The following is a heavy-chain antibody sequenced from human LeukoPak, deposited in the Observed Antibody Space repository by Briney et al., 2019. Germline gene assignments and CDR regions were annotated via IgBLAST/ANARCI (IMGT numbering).Heavy chain of an antibody. CDR3: ARQSGGNYVYFDY. V-gene: IGHV4-4*07. D-gene: IGHD2-15*01. Sequence: SETLSLTCTVSGGSISTYYWSWIRQPAGKGLEWIGRVSTTENTNYNPSLKSRVTISVDKSKNQFSLKLSSVTAADTAVYYCARQSGGNYVYFDYWGQGTQVTVSS. CDR1: GGSISTYY. J-gene: IGHJ4*02. CDR2: VSTTENT.